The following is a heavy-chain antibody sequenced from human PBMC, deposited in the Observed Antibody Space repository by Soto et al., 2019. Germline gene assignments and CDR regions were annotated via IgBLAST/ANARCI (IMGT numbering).Heavy chain of an antibody. J-gene: IGHJ4*02. Sequence: GESLKISPQGSDYSFTNYWISWVRQMPGKGLEWMGRIDPSNSYTDYSPSFQGHVIISGAASISTAYLQWGSLKASDTAVYYCARQELHDASNYDYWDQGTLVTVSS. D-gene: IGHD4-4*01. CDR2: IDPSNSYT. CDR3: ARQELHDASNYDY. CDR1: DYSFTNYW. V-gene: IGHV5-10-1*01.